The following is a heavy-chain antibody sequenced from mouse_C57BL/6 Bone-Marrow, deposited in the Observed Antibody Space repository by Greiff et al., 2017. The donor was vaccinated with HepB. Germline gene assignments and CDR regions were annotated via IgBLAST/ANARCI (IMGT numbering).Heavy chain of an antibody. Sequence: QVQLQQPGAELARPGASVKLSCKASGYTFTSYGISWVKQRTGQGLEWIGEIYPRSGNTYYNEKFKGKATLTADKSSSTAYMELRSLTSEDSAVYFCAREGGYYPYAMDYWGQGTSVTVSS. V-gene: IGHV1-81*01. CDR3: AREGGYYPYAMDY. D-gene: IGHD2-3*01. CDR2: IYPRSGNT. CDR1: GYTFTSYG. J-gene: IGHJ4*01.